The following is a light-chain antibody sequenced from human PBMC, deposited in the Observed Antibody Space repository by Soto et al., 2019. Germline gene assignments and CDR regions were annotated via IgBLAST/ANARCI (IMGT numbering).Light chain of an antibody. CDR2: QAS. V-gene: IGKV1-5*03. Sequence: DIQMTQSPSTLSASVGDRVTMTCRASQRVSSWLAWYQHKPGKAPKLLIYQASSLHSGVPSRFSGSGVGTEFTLTISSLQPEDFATYYCQQYNSYPVTFGPGTKVEIK. CDR3: QQYNSYPVT. CDR1: QRVSSW. J-gene: IGKJ3*01.